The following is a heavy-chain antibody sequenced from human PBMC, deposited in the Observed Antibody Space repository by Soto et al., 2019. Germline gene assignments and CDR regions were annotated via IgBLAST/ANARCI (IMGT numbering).Heavy chain of an antibody. J-gene: IGHJ3*02. Sequence: GESLKISCKGSGYSFTSYWISWVRQMPGKGLEWMGRIDPSDSYTNYSPSFQGHVTISADKSISTAYLQWSSLKASATALYYCARKEGYYDSSGYYLSAFDIWGQGTMGTVSS. CDR1: GYSFTSYW. V-gene: IGHV5-10-1*01. D-gene: IGHD3-22*01. CDR3: ARKEGYYDSSGYYLSAFDI. CDR2: IDPSDSYT.